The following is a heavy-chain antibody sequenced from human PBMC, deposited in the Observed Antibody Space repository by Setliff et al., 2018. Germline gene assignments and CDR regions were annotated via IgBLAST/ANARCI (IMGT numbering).Heavy chain of an antibody. D-gene: IGHD3-10*01. CDR3: ASSGSGSYYNLDY. CDR1: GGSISSGSYY. V-gene: IGHV4-61*02. CDR2: ICTSGST. J-gene: IGHJ4*02. Sequence: SETLSLTCTVSGGSISSGSYYWSWIRQPAGKGLEWIGRICTSGSTNYNPSLKSRVTISVDTSKNQFSLKLSSVTAADTAVYYCASSGSGSYYNLDYWGQGTLVTVSS.